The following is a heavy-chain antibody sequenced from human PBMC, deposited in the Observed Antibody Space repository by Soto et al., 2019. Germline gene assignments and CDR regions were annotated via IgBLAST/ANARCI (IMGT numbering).Heavy chain of an antibody. V-gene: IGHV5-51*01. J-gene: IGHJ6*02. D-gene: IGHD6-6*01. CDR3: ARTRSFTLGFYYDGMDV. Sequence: GESLKISCQGSGYSFAIYWIGWVRQMPGKDLEWMGIIYPGDSDTRYSPSFQGQVTIPADKSLRTAYLQWTSLKASDTALYYCARTRSFTLGFYYDGMDVWGQGTTVTVSS. CDR2: IYPGDSDT. CDR1: GYSFAIYW.